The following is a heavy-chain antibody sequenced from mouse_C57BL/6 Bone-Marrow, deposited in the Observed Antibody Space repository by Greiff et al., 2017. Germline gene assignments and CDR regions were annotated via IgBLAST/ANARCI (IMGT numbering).Heavy chain of an antibody. D-gene: IGHD4-1*01. CDR1: GFTFSSYG. J-gene: IGHJ2*01. CDR2: ISSGGSYT. CDR3: ARHWKLGVDY. Sequence: DVKLVESRGDLVKPGGSLKLSCAASGFTFSSYGMSWVRQTPDKRLEWVATISSGGSYTYYPDSVKGRFTISRDNAKNTLYLQMSSLKSEDTAMYYCARHWKLGVDYWGQGTTLTVSS. V-gene: IGHV5-6*02.